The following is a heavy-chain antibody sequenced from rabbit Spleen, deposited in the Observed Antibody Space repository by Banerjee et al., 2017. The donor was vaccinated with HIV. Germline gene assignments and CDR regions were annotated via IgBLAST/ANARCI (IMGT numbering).Heavy chain of an antibody. CDR2: INTATGKA. CDR1: GFDFSSYYM. D-gene: IGHD8-1*01. J-gene: IGHJ6*01. CDR3: ARDGAGGSYFAL. V-gene: IGHV1S45*01. Sequence: QEQLEESGGDLVKPEGSLKLSCKASGFDFSSYYMSWVRQAPGKGLEWIACINTATGKAVYATWAKGRFTISRTSSTTVTLQMTSLTAADTATYFCARDGAGGSYFALWGPGTLVTVS.